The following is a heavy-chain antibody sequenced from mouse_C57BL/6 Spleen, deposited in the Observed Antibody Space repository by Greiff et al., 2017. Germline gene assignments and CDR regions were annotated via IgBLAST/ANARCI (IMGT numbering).Heavy chain of an antibody. D-gene: IGHD5-2*01. CDR3: ARRNEYDYAMDY. Sequence: QVQLQQPGAELVKPGASVKLSCKASAYTFTSYWLPWVKQRPGQGLVWIGMIHPNSRSTNYNERFTSTATPTVDTSSSTSYMQPSCLTSEHSAVYYCARRNEYDYAMDYWGEGTSVTVSS. J-gene: IGHJ4*01. CDR2: IHPNSRST. V-gene: IGHV1-64*01. CDR1: AYTFTSYW.